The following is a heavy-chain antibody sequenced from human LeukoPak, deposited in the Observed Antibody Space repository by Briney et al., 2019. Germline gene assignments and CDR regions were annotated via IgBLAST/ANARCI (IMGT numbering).Heavy chain of an antibody. CDR2: ISISGTTL. Sequence: GGSLRLSCAASGFTFSNYEMSWVRQAPGKGLEWVSSISISGTTLYYADSVKGRFTISRDNAKNSLSLQMNSLRAEDTAVYYCARARLSSTGGDDWGQGTLVTVSS. D-gene: IGHD3-16*01. CDR3: ARARLSSTGGDD. J-gene: IGHJ4*02. V-gene: IGHV3-48*03. CDR1: GFTFSNYE.